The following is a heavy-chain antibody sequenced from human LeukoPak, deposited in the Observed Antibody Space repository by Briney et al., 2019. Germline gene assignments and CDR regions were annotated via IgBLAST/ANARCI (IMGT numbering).Heavy chain of an antibody. CDR3: ARFKGIAAAGTDWFDP. D-gene: IGHD6-13*01. V-gene: IGHV5-10-1*01. CDR1: GCSFTSYW. CDR2: IDPSDSYT. J-gene: IGHJ5*02. Sequence: GESLKISCKGSGCSFTSYWISWVRQMPGKGLEWMGRIDPSDSYTNYSPSFQGHVTISADKSISTAYLQWSSLKASDTAMYYCARFKGIAAAGTDWFDPWGQGTLVTVSS.